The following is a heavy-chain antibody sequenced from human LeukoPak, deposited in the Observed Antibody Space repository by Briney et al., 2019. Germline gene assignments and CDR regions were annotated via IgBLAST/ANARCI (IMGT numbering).Heavy chain of an antibody. V-gene: IGHV3-30-3*01. J-gene: IGHJ4*02. D-gene: IGHD1-7*01. CDR3: ARGTYYYFDY. Sequence: GGSLRLSCAASGFTFSSYAMHWVRQAPGKGLEWVAVISYDGSNKYYADSVKGRFTISRDNSKNTLYLQMNSLRAEDTAVYYCARGTYYYFDYWGQGTLVTVSS. CDR1: GFTFSSYA. CDR2: ISYDGSNK.